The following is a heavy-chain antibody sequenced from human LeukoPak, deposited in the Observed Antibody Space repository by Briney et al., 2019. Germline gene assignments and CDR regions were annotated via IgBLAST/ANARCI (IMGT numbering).Heavy chain of an antibody. Sequence: SETLSLTCTVSGGSISSGDYYWSWIRQPPGKGLEWIGYFYYSGSTYYNPSLKSRVTISVDTSKNQFFLKLSSVTAADTAVYYCARESSYYDCSAYYLGYGTQSYFDYWGQGALVTVPS. D-gene: IGHD3-22*01. CDR2: FYYSGST. V-gene: IGHV4-30-4*01. CDR1: GGSISSGDYY. CDR3: ARESSYYDCSAYYLGYGTQSYFDY. J-gene: IGHJ4*02.